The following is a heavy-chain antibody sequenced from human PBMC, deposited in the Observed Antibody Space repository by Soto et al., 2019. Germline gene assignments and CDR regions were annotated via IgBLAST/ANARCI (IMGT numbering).Heavy chain of an antibody. CDR2: IYFTGST. CDR3: ARYYASGGFVDS. D-gene: IGHD3-10*01. J-gene: IGHJ4*02. CDR1: GASIRSAGYY. Sequence: QVQLQGSGPGLVKPSQTLSLTCTVSGASIRSAGYYWTWIRQHPGKGLEWIGYIYFTGSTYYNPSLTRRLVTSVDTSKNHFFLKLNSVSAADTAVYHCARYYASGGFVDSWGQGTLVTVSS. V-gene: IGHV4-31*03.